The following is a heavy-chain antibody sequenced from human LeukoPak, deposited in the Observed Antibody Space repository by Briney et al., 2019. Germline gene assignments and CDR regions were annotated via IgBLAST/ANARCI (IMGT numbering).Heavy chain of an antibody. CDR2: INPNNGGT. Sequence: GASVKVSCKASGYTFTGYYMHWVRQAPGHGLEWMGRINPNNGGTNYAQKFQGRVTMTGDTSISTAYMELSSLRSDDTAVYYCTRESGSYHGNDYWGQGTLVTVSS. J-gene: IGHJ4*02. V-gene: IGHV1-2*06. CDR3: TRESGSYHGNDY. CDR1: GYTFTGYY. D-gene: IGHD1-26*01.